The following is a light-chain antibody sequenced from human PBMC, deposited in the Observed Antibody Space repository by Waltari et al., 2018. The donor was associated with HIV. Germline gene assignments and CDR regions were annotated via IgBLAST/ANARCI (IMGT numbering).Light chain of an antibody. CDR2: DTS. CDR1: PSVTSNY. V-gene: IGKV3D-20*01. Sequence: EIVLTQSPATLSFSPGERATLSCGASPSVTSNYLASYQQRPGLAPRLLIYDTSRRATGIPDRFSGSGSGTDVTLTISRLEPEDFAVYYGKQYGSLPKFGQGTKVEIK. J-gene: IGKJ1*01. CDR3: KQYGSLPK.